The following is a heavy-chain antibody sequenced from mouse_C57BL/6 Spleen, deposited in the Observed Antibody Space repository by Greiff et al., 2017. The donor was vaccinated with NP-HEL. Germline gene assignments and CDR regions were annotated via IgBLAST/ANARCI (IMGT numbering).Heavy chain of an antibody. CDR3: AREDYDNAMDY. J-gene: IGHJ4*01. D-gene: IGHD2-4*01. CDR1: GYTFTSYW. Sequence: QVQLKQSGAELVKPGASVKLSCKASGYTFTSYWMHWVKQRPGQGLEWIGMIHPNSGSTNYNEKFKSKATLTVDKSSSTAYMQLSSLTSEDSAVYYCAREDYDNAMDYWGQGTSVTVSS. V-gene: IGHV1-64*01. CDR2: IHPNSGST.